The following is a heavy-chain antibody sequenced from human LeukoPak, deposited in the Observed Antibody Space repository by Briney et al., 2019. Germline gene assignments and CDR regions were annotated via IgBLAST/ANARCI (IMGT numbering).Heavy chain of an antibody. CDR2: IIPIFGTA. V-gene: IGHV1-69*13. D-gene: IGHD2-2*01. CDR3: ARTLNYCSSTSCTWDPVGY. Sequence: ASVKVSCKAPGGTFSSYAISWVRQAPGQGLEWMGGIIPIFGTANYAQKFQGRVTITADESTSTAYMELSSLRSEDTAVYYCARTLNYCSSTSCTWDPVGYWGQGTLVTVSS. CDR1: GGTFSSYA. J-gene: IGHJ4*02.